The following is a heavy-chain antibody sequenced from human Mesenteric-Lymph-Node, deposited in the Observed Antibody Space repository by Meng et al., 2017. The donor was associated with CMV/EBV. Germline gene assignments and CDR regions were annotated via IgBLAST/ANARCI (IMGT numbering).Heavy chain of an antibody. J-gene: IGHJ3*01. Sequence: GESLKISCKGSGYSFSTYWIGWVRQMPGKGLEWMGIIYPGDSDTRYNPSFKGQVTISADKSISTAYLHWSSLKASDTAMYYCAREGYIYAPGAFDVWGQGTMVTVSS. CDR2: IYPGDSDT. D-gene: IGHD5-18*01. V-gene: IGHV5-51*01. CDR1: GYSFSTYW. CDR3: AREGYIYAPGAFDV.